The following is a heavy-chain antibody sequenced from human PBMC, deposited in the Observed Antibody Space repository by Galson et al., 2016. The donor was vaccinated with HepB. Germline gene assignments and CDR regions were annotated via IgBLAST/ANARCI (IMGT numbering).Heavy chain of an antibody. Sequence: SETLSLTCAVSGGSINSSDWWSWVRQVPGKGLEWIGEIYETGTANHNPSLTRRLTMSVDKSKNQFSLNLNSVTAADTAIYYCARASVVPGARMLFDSWGQGILVTVSS. CDR3: ARASVVPGARMLFDS. CDR2: IYETGTA. D-gene: IGHD2-2*01. CDR1: GGSINSSDW. V-gene: IGHV4-4*02. J-gene: IGHJ5*01.